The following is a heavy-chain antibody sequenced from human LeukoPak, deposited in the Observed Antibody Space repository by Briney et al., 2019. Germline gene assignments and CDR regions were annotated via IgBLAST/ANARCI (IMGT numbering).Heavy chain of an antibody. V-gene: IGHV4-34*01. D-gene: IGHD2-21*01. CDR1: GVSINDYY. J-gene: IGHJ4*02. CDR3: ARIRCGHSGSVCYNH. Sequence: SETLSLTCGVFGVSINDYYWSWIRQSPGKGLEWIGEISHTEGTRYNPSLESRVTMSVGTSENQLSLKLIFVTAADTAVYYCARIRCGHSGSVCYNHWGLGTL. CDR2: ISHTEGT.